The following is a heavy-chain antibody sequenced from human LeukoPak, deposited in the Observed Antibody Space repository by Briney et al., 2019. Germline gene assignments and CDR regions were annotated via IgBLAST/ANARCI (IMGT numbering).Heavy chain of an antibody. J-gene: IGHJ4*02. CDR1: GFTFSSYA. CDR2: ISGSGGST. D-gene: IGHD6-19*01. V-gene: IGHV3-23*01. CDR3: AKAYSSGWDSWSAIDY. Sequence: GGSLRLSCAASGFTFSSYAMSWVRQAPGKGLEWVSAISGSGGSTYYADSVKGRFTISRDNSKNTLYLQMNSLRAEDTAVYYCAKAYSSGWDSWSAIDYWGQGTLVTVSS.